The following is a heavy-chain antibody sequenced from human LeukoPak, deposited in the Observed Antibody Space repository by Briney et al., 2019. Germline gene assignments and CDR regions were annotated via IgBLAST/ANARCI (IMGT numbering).Heavy chain of an antibody. CDR2: ISGRTGAT. Sequence: PGGSLRLSCAASGFIFSTNDMSWVRQTPGKGLEWVSAISGRTGATYYTDSVRGRFTIPRDNSKNTLYLQMHSLRAEDTAIYFCATGGYFAFDFWGQGTTVIVSS. V-gene: IGHV3-23*01. CDR1: GFIFSTND. CDR3: ATGGYFAFDF. D-gene: IGHD2-2*03. J-gene: IGHJ3*01.